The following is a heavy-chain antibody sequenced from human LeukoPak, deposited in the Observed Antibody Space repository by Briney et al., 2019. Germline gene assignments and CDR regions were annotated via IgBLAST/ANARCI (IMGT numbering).Heavy chain of an antibody. CDR1: GGSISSYS. V-gene: IGHV4-59*01. Sequence: PPETLSLTCTVSGGSISSYSWTWIRQAPGKGLEWIGNISYTGNTNYNPSLKSRVTMSVDTSKNQFSLNRSAVTAADTALYYCARDSGNYGGDWFDPWGQGTLVTVSS. J-gene: IGHJ5*02. CDR2: ISYTGNT. CDR3: ARDSGNYGGDWFDP. D-gene: IGHD1-26*01.